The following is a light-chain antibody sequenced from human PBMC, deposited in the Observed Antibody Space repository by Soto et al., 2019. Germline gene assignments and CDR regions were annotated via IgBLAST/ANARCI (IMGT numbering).Light chain of an antibody. Sequence: DIQMTQSPSSLSASVGDRVTITCRASQSISTYLNWYQQKPGKAPKVLIYGASSLQSGVPSRFSGGGSGTDSTLSISSLQPEDFATYYCQQTYRAPLTFGGGTNVEIK. J-gene: IGKJ4*01. CDR1: QSISTY. V-gene: IGKV1-39*01. CDR3: QQTYRAPLT. CDR2: GAS.